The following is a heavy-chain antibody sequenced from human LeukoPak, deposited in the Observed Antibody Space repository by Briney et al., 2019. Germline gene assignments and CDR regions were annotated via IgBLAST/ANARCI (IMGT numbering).Heavy chain of an antibody. CDR3: ARDATPYYYDSSGYYRPNWFDP. CDR1: GGSISSYY. CDR2: IYYSGST. Sequence: SETLSLTCTVSGGSISSYYWSWIRQPPGKGLEWIGYIYYSGSTNYNPSLKSRVTISVDTSKNQFSLKLSSVTAADTAVYYCARDATPYYYDSSGYYRPNWFDPWGQGTLVTVTS. J-gene: IGHJ5*02. V-gene: IGHV4-59*01. D-gene: IGHD3-22*01.